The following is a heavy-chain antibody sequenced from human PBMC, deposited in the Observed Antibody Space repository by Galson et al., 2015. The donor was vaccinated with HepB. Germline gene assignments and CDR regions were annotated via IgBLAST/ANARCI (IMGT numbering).Heavy chain of an antibody. V-gene: IGHV3-30-3*01. Sequence: SLRLSCAASGFTFSNYAMHWVRQAPGKGLAWVAVISLDGGSKFYADSVKGRFTISRDNSKNTRYLQMNSLSPDDTAVFYCASRGVGDCSGGSCFTFFDNWGQGTLVTVAS. CDR3: ASRGVGDCSGGSCFTFFDN. CDR1: GFTFSNYA. D-gene: IGHD2-15*01. CDR2: ISLDGGSK. J-gene: IGHJ4*02.